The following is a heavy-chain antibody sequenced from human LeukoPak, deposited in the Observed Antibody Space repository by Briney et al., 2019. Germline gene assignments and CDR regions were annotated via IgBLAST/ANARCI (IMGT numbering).Heavy chain of an antibody. D-gene: IGHD3-3*01. CDR1: GFPVSSNY. Sequence: GGSLRLSFAASGFPVSSNYMSWVRQAPGKGLEWVSVIYSGGSTYYADSVKGRFTISRDNSKNTLYLQMNSLRAEDTAVYYCARSFGVVIPYGMDVWGQGTTVTVSS. J-gene: IGHJ6*02. V-gene: IGHV3-66*01. CDR2: IYSGGST. CDR3: ARSFGVVIPYGMDV.